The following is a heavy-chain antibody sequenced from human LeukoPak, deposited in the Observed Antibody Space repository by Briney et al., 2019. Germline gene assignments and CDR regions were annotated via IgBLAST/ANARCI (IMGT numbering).Heavy chain of an antibody. D-gene: IGHD7-27*01. Sequence: GGSLRLSCAASGFTFSNYWMSWVRQAPGKELEWVANIKQDGSEIYYVDSVKGRFTISRDSAKNSLYLQMNSLRAEDTAVYYCVRDKLTGASRLDYWGRGTLLTVSS. CDR2: IKQDGSEI. CDR1: GFTFSNYW. V-gene: IGHV3-7*03. CDR3: VRDKLTGASRLDY. J-gene: IGHJ4*02.